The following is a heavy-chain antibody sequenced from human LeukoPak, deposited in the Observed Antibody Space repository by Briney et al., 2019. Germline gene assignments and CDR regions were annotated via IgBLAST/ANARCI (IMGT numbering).Heavy chain of an antibody. J-gene: IGHJ4*01. CDR3: AGLNKPYDFWSGYHQSDSDY. CDR1: GGSISSSSYY. CDR2: IYYSGST. V-gene: IGHV4-39*01. D-gene: IGHD3-3*01. Sequence: SETLSLTCTVSGGSISSSSYYWGWIRQPPGKGLEWIGSIYYSGSTYYNPSLKSRVTISVDTSKNQFSLKLSSVTAADTAVYYCAGLNKPYDFWSGYHQSDSDYWGQGTLVTVSS.